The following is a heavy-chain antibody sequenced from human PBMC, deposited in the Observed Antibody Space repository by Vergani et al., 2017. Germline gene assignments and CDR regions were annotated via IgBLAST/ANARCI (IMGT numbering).Heavy chain of an antibody. D-gene: IGHD3-3*01. CDR2: ISGSGGST. CDR3: ANDWSGYSYDN. J-gene: IGHJ4*02. Sequence: EVQLLESGGGLVQPGGSLRLSCAASGFTFSSYAMSWVRQAPGKGLEWVSAISGSGGSTYYADSVKGRFHSSRDNSKNTLYLQMNSLRAEDTAVYYCANDWSGYSYDNWGQGTLVTVSS. CDR1: GFTFSSYA. V-gene: IGHV3-23*01.